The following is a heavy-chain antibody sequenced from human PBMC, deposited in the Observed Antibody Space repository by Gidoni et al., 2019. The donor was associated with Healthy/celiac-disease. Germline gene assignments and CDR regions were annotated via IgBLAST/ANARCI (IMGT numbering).Heavy chain of an antibody. CDR1: GGSFSGYY. D-gene: IGHD5-12*01. Sequence: QVQLQQWGAGLLKPSETLSLTCAVYGGSFSGYYWSWIRQPPGKGLEWIGEINHSGSTNYNPSLKSRVTISVDTSKNQFSLKLSSVTAADTAVYYCARGILPGKEIVATIQGPGDLRSPPWFDPWGQGTLVTVSS. V-gene: IGHV4-34*01. J-gene: IGHJ5*02. CDR2: INHSGST. CDR3: ARGILPGKEIVATIQGPGDLRSPPWFDP.